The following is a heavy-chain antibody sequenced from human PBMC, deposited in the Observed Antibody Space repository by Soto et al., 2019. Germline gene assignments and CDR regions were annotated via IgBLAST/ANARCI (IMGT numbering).Heavy chain of an antibody. CDR2: INPSGGST. CDR3: ARARNYYDSSGYYWGDAFDI. D-gene: IGHD3-22*01. Sequence: GASVKVSCKASGYSFPSSYMHWVRQAPGQGSEWRGIINPSGGSTSYAQKFQGRVTMTRDTSTSTVYMALSSLRSEDTAVYYCARARNYYDSSGYYWGDAFDIWGQGTMVTVSS. J-gene: IGHJ3*02. V-gene: IGHV1-46*03. CDR1: GYSFPSSY.